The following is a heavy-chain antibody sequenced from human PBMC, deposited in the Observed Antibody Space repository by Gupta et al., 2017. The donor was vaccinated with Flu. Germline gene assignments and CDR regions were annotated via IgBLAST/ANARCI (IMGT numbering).Heavy chain of an antibody. CDR3: ARADGDYGFAYYFDY. Sequence: QVQLQESGPGLVKPSGTLSLTCAVSGGSISRRNWWSWVRQPPGKGLEWIGEIYHSGGTNYNPSLKSRVTISVDKSKNQFSLKLSSVTAADTAVYYCARADGDYGFAYYFDYWGQGTLVTVSS. D-gene: IGHD4-17*01. J-gene: IGHJ4*02. CDR1: GGSISRRNW. CDR2: IYHSGGT. V-gene: IGHV4-4*02.